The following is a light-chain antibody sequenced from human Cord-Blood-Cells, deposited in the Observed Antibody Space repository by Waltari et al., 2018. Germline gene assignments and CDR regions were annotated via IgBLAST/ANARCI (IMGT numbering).Light chain of an antibody. CDR3: QQSYSTSVT. J-gene: IGKJ1*01. V-gene: IGKV1-39*01. CDR1: QSISSY. Sequence: DRVTITCRASQSISSYLNWYQQKPGKAPKLLIYAASSLQSGVPSRFSGSGSGTDFTLTISSLQPEDFATYYCQQSYSTSVTFGQGTKVEIK. CDR2: AAS.